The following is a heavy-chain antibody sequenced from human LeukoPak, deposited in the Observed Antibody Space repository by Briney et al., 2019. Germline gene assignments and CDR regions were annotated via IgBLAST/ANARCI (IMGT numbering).Heavy chain of an antibody. J-gene: IGHJ4*02. CDR3: ARHNSGYDGDYFDY. V-gene: IGHV5-51*01. D-gene: IGHD5-12*01. CDR2: IYPGDSDT. Sequence: GESLKISCQGSGYSFTSYWIGWVRQMPGKGLEWMGIIYPGDSDTRYGPSFQAQVTISADKYISTAYLQWSSLKASDTDMYYCARHNSGYDGDYFDYWGQGTLVTVSS. CDR1: GYSFTSYW.